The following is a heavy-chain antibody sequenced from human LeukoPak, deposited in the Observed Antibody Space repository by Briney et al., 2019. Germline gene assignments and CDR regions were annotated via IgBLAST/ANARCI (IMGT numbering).Heavy chain of an antibody. Sequence: GGSLRLSCSASGFTFGDYWMMWVRQAPGKGLEWVGNIRQDDSEKSYVDSVKGRFTISRDNAKFSLYLQMNSLRAEDTAIYYCATDRKVGTWDPRFNYWGQGTLVTVSS. D-gene: IGHD4-23*01. CDR3: ATDRKVGTWDPRFNY. V-gene: IGHV3-7*01. CDR1: GFTFGDYW. J-gene: IGHJ4*02. CDR2: IRQDDSEK.